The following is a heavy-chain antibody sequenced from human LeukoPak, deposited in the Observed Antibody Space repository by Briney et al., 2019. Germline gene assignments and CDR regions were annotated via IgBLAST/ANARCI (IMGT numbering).Heavy chain of an antibody. CDR3: ARDRVIYADYLYYFDY. CDR2: INSDGSST. J-gene: IGHJ4*02. CDR1: GFTFSSYW. V-gene: IGHV3-74*01. D-gene: IGHD4-17*01. Sequence: GGSLRLSCAASGFTFSSYWINWVRQAPGKGLEWVSRINSDGSSTSYADSVKGRFTISRDNAKNTLYLQMSSLRAEDTAVYYCARDRVIYADYLYYFDYWGQGTLVTVSS.